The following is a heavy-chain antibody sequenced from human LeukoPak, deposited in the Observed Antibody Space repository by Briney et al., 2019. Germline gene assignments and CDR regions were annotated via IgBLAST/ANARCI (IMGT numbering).Heavy chain of an antibody. CDR2: IYNAGRT. V-gene: IGHV4-4*07. CDR1: SGSISNYY. CDR3: GRDLPSYDCGSVNIFDP. D-gene: IGHD3-10*01. Sequence: SETLSLTCTVSSGSISNYYWSWIRQPAAKGLEWIGRIYNAGRTNYNASLTSRVTMSVDTSNNQFSLQLSPVTAAETAVYYSGRDLPSYDCGSVNIFDPWGQGILVTVSS. J-gene: IGHJ5*02.